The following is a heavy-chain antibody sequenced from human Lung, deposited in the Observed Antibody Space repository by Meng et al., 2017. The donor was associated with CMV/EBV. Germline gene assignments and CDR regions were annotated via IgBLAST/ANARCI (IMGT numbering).Heavy chain of an antibody. CDR2: IKQDGSEK. CDR3: AREGRDRDY. V-gene: IGHV3-7*01. Sequence: ESLKISCAGSGLTTISNYWMSWVRQAPGKGLEWLANIKQDGSEKYYVDSVKGRFTISRDNTNKSLYLQMSSLRAEDTAVYYCAREGRDRDYWGQGTLVTVSS. J-gene: IGHJ4*02. D-gene: IGHD3-10*01. CDR1: GLTTISNYW.